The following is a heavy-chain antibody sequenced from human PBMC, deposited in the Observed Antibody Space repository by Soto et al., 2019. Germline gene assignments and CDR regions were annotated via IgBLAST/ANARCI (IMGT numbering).Heavy chain of an antibody. CDR3: ARNYDFWSGYLLVY. J-gene: IGHJ4*02. CDR2: ISGSGGST. D-gene: IGHD3-3*01. Sequence: EVQLLESGGGLVQPGGSLRLSCAASGFTFSSYAMSWVRQAPGKGLEWVSAISGSGGSTYYADSVKGRFTISRDNSKNTLYLQMNSLRAEDTAVYYCARNYDFWSGYLLVYWGQGTLVTVSS. V-gene: IGHV3-23*01. CDR1: GFTFSSYA.